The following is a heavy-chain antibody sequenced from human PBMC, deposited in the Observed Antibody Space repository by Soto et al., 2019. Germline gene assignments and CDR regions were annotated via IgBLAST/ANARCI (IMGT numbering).Heavy chain of an antibody. D-gene: IGHD2-21*02. J-gene: IGHJ3*02. CDR1: GGSISSYY. V-gene: IGHV4-4*07. CDR3: ARVFVVVTASDAFDI. CDR2: IYTSGST. Sequence: SETLSLTCTVSGGSISSYYWSWIRQPAGKGLEWIGRIYTSGSTNYNPSLKSRVTMSVDTSKNQFSLKLSSVTAADTAVYYCARVFVVVTASDAFDIWGQGTMVTVSS.